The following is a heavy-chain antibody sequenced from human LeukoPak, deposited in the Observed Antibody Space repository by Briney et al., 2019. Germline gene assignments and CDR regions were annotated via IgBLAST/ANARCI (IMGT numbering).Heavy chain of an antibody. V-gene: IGHV1-3*01. J-gene: IGHJ6*03. CDR1: GYTFINYA. D-gene: IGHD1-26*01. CDR2: INAGNGNR. Sequence: ASVKVSCKASGYTFINYAVNWVRQAPGQRLEWMGWINAGNGNRKYSQKFQDRVTITRDASASTAYMELSSLRSDDMAVYYCARDGVSGSYYFYYYYYYYMDVWGKGTTVTISS. CDR3: ARDGVSGSYYFYYYYYYYMDV.